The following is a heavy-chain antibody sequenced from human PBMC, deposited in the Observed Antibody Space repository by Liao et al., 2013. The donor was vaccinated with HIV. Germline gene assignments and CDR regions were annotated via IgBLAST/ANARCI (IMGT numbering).Heavy chain of an antibody. CDR2: IYTSGST. CDR3: ARGPPKGYFDWLSYYYYYMDV. J-gene: IGHJ6*03. CDR1: GGSISSYY. D-gene: IGHD3-9*01. Sequence: QVQLQESGPGLVKPSETLSLNCTVSGGSISSYYWSWIRQPAGKGLEWIGRIYTSGSTNYNPSLKIRVTTSVDTSKNQFSLKLSSVTAADTAVYYCARGPPKGYFDWLSYYYYYMDVWGKGPRSPSP. V-gene: IGHV4-4*07.